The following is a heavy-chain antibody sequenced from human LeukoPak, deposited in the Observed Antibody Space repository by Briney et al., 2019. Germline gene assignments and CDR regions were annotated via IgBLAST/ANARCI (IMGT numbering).Heavy chain of an antibody. D-gene: IGHD2-21*02. CDR2: INSDGGST. V-gene: IGHV3-74*01. Sequence: PGGSLRLSCAASGFTFSSYWMHWVRQAPGKGLVWVSRINSDGGSTSYADSVKGRFTISRDNAKNTLYLQMNSLRAEDTAVYYCARDSSGGDYWFDPWGQGTLVTVSS. CDR1: GFTFSSYW. J-gene: IGHJ5*02. CDR3: ARDSSGGDYWFDP.